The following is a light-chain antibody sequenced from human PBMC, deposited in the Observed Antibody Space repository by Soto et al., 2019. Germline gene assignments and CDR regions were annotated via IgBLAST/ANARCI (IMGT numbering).Light chain of an antibody. CDR3: QQSYSTPIT. CDR2: AAS. J-gene: IGKJ5*01. CDR1: QSISSY. Sequence: DIQRSQSPSSLSASVGDRVTIACRASQSISSYLNWYQQKPGKAPKVLIYAASRLQSGVPSRFSGSGSGTDFTLTISSLQPEDFATYYCQQSYSTPITFGQGTRLEIK. V-gene: IGKV1-39*01.